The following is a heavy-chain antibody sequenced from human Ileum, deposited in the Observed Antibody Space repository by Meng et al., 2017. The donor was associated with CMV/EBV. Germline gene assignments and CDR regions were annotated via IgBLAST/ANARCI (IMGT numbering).Heavy chain of an antibody. J-gene: IGHJ6*02. CDR2: IYYSGST. Sequence: GSLRLSCTVSGGSISSSSYYWGWIRQPPGKGLEWIGSIYYSGSTYYNPSLKSRVTISVDSSKNQFSLKLSSVTAADTAVYYCARAPNVEYYYGMDVWGQGTTVTVSS. CDR3: ARAPNVEYYYGMDV. D-gene: IGHD2-15*01. CDR1: GGSISSSSYY. V-gene: IGHV4-39*07.